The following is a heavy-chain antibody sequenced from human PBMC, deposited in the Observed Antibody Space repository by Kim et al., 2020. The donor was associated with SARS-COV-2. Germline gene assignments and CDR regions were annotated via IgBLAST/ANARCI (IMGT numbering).Heavy chain of an antibody. D-gene: IGHD6-19*01. Sequence: ASVKVSCTASGYIFTDYFIHWVRQAPGQGLEWMGWINPSSGGTNYAQKSQGRVTMTRDTSISTAYMELIRLRSDDTAIYYCARERIGGQWLMWGQGTLVTVS. CDR1: GYIFTDYF. J-gene: IGHJ4*02. V-gene: IGHV1-2*02. CDR3: ARERIGGQWLM. CDR2: INPSSGGT.